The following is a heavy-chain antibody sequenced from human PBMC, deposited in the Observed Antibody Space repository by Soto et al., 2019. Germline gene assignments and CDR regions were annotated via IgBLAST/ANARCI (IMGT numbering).Heavy chain of an antibody. CDR3: AKPLRSGGLAYYMDV. CDR1: GFTFSSYA. Sequence: PGGSLRLSCAASGFTFSSYAMSWVRQAPGKGLEWVSAISGSGGSTYYADSVKGRFTISRDNSKNTLYLQMNSLRAEDTAVYYCAKPLRSGGLAYYMDVWGKGTTVTVSS. V-gene: IGHV3-23*01. J-gene: IGHJ6*03. CDR2: ISGSGGST.